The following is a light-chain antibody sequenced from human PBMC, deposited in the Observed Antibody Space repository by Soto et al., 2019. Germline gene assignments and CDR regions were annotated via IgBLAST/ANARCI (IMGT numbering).Light chain of an antibody. Sequence: DIQMTQSPSTLSASVGDRVTITCRASQSISSWLAWYQQKPGKAPKLLIYDASSLESGVPSRFSGSGSGTEFTLTISNLQPDDFPTYYCQQYKSYPYTFGQGTKLEIK. CDR2: DAS. J-gene: IGKJ2*01. CDR1: QSISSW. CDR3: QQYKSYPYT. V-gene: IGKV1-5*01.